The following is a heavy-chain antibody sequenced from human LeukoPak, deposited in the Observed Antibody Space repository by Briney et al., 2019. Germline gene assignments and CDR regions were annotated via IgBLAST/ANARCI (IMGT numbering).Heavy chain of an antibody. CDR3: ANGDAGRPSEGLDY. CDR2: ISYDGSNK. CDR1: GFTFSSYG. Sequence: PGGSLRLSCAASGFTFSSYGMHWVRQAPGKGLEWVAVISYDGSNKYYADSVKGRFTISRDNSKSTLYLQMNSLRAEDTAVYYCANGDAGRPSEGLDYWGRGTLVTVSS. D-gene: IGHD6-6*01. J-gene: IGHJ4*02. V-gene: IGHV3-30*18.